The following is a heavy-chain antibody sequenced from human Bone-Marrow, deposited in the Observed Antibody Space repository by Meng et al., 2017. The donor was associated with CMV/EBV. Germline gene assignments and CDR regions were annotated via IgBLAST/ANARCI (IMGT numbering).Heavy chain of an antibody. CDR3: GRLVAALYYYGMDV. D-gene: IGHD2-15*01. J-gene: IGHJ6*02. V-gene: IGHV3-7*01. CDR1: GFTLSNYW. CDR2: IKKDGSKK. Sequence: GESLKISCAASGFTLSNYWMSWVRQAPGKGLEWVADIKKDGSKKYYVDSVKGRFTISRDNAKNSLYMQMNSLRAEDTAVYYCGRLVAALYYYGMDVRGQGTTVTVSS.